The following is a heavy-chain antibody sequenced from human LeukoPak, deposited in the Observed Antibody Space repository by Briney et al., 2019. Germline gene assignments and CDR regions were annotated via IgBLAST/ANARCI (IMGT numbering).Heavy chain of an antibody. CDR3: ARDRDPGYYDTNGYRRINAFDI. CDR2: IRSSGSTK. D-gene: IGHD3-22*01. CDR1: GFTFSSYE. Sequence: SGGSLRLSCAASGFTFSSYEMNWVRQAPGKGLEWFSYIRSSGSTKYYAASVKGRFTLSRDNAKNSLYLQMNSLRAEDTAVYYCARDRDPGYYDTNGYRRINAFDILGQGTMATVSS. J-gene: IGHJ3*02. V-gene: IGHV3-48*03.